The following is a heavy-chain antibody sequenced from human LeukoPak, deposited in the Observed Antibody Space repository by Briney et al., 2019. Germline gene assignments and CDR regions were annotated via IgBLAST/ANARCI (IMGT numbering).Heavy chain of an antibody. Sequence: ASVKLSCKASGYTFTSYDINWVRQATGQGIEWMGWMNPNSGNTGYAQKLQGRVTMTRDTSISTAYMELSSLACEDTAVYYCARVPSYNGGEGFYFYGLDVWGHGTTVTVSS. V-gene: IGHV1-8*01. J-gene: IGHJ6*02. D-gene: IGHD2-21*01. CDR2: MNPNSGNT. CDR3: ARVPSYNGGEGFYFYGLDV. CDR1: GYTFTSYD.